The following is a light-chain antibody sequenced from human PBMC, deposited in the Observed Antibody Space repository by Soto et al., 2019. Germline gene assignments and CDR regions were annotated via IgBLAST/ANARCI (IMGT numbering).Light chain of an antibody. V-gene: IGLV2-23*01. J-gene: IGLJ1*01. CDR3: CSYTSSRTYV. CDR2: EGS. Sequence: QSLLTQPASVFGSPGQSITISCPGTSSVVGRYKFVSWYQQHPGKAPKVMIYEGSKRPSGVSNRFSGSKSGNTASLTISGLQAEDEADYYSCSYTSSRTYVFGTGTKVTVL. CDR1: SSVVGRYKF.